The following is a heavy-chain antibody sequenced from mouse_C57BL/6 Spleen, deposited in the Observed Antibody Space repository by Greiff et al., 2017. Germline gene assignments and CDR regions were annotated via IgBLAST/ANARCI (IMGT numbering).Heavy chain of an antibody. D-gene: IGHD4-1*01. Sequence: QVQLQQPGAELVKPGASVKMSCTASGYTFTSYWITWVKQRPGQGLEWIGDICPGSGSTNYNEKFKSKATLTVDTSSSTAYMQLSSLTSEDSAVYYCARKEAGTEYFDYWGQGTTLTVSS. V-gene: IGHV1-55*01. J-gene: IGHJ2*01. CDR2: ICPGSGST. CDR1: GYTFTSYW. CDR3: ARKEAGTEYFDY.